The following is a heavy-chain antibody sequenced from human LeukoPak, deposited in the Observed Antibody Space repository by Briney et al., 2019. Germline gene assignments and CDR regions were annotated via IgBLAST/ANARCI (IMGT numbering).Heavy chain of an antibody. CDR1: GYTFTGYY. Sequence: ASVKVSCKASGYTFTGYYMHWVRQAPGQGLEWMGWINPNSGGTNYAQKFQGWVTMTRDTSISTAYMELSSLRSEDTAVYYCVRDYYDANDAFDIWGQGTMVTVSS. J-gene: IGHJ3*02. D-gene: IGHD3-22*01. V-gene: IGHV1-2*04. CDR3: VRDYYDANDAFDI. CDR2: INPNSGGT.